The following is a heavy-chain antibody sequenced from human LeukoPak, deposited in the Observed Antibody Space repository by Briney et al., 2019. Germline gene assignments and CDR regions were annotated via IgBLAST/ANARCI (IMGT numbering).Heavy chain of an antibody. J-gene: IGHJ6*03. CDR3: ASPSSSYYYYMDV. V-gene: IGHV3-30*04. Sequence: GGSLRLSCAASGFTFSSYAMHWVRQAPGKGLEWVAAISYDGSNKYSADSVKGRFTISRDNSKNTLYLQMNSLRADDTAVYYCASPSSSYYYYMDVWGKGTTVTISS. CDR2: ISYDGSNK. D-gene: IGHD6-13*01. CDR1: GFTFSSYA.